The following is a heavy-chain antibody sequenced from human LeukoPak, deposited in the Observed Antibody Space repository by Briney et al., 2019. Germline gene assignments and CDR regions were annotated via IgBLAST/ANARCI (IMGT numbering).Heavy chain of an antibody. CDR2: INTSGGST. V-gene: IGHV1-46*01. CDR1: GYTFTSYY. D-gene: IGHD1-26*01. Sequence: ASVKLSCKASGYTFTSYYLHLMRQAPGQGLEWMGIINTSGGSTSYAQKFQGRVTMTRDTSKSTVYMELSSLRSEDTVVYYCARARYSGLFDYWGQGTLVTVSS. CDR3: ARARYSGLFDY. J-gene: IGHJ4*02.